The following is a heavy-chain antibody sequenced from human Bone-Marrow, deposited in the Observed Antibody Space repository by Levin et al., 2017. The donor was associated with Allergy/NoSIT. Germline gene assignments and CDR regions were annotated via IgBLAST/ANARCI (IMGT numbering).Heavy chain of an antibody. CDR1: GFTFSSYG. D-gene: IGHD4-17*01. J-gene: IGHJ4*02. V-gene: IGHV3-30*18. Sequence: GESLKISCAASGFTFSSYGMHWVRQAPGKGLEWVAVISYDGSNKYYADSVKGRFTISRDNSKNTLYLQMNSLRAEDTAVYYCAKVSTVTTPDWGQGTLVTVSS. CDR3: AKVSTVTTPD. CDR2: ISYDGSNK.